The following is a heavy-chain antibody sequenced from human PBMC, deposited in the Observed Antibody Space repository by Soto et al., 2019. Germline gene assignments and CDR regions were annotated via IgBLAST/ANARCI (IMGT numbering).Heavy chain of an antibody. J-gene: IGHJ4*02. V-gene: IGHV3-23*01. CDR3: AKVGSSRTYDY. Sequence: PGGSLRLSCAASGFTFSSYAMSWVRQAPGKGLEWVSAFSGRGGRTYYADSVKGRFTISRDNSKNTLYLQMNSLRAEDTAVYYCAKVGSSRTYDYWGQGTLVTVSS. D-gene: IGHD6-13*01. CDR1: GFTFSSYA. CDR2: FSGRGGRT.